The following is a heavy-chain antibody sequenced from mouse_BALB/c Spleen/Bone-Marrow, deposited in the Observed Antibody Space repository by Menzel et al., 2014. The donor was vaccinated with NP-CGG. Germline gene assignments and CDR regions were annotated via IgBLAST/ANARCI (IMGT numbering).Heavy chain of an antibody. Sequence: QVQLQQPGPGLVAPSQSLSITCTVSGFSLISYGVHWVRRPPGRGLEWLGVIWAGGTTNYNSALMSRLSISKDNSKSQVFLKMNSLQTDDTAIYYCARDSDYGSTLFAYWGQGTLVTVSA. J-gene: IGHJ3*01. D-gene: IGHD1-1*01. V-gene: IGHV2-9*02. CDR1: GFSLISYG. CDR2: IWAGGTT. CDR3: ARDSDYGSTLFAY.